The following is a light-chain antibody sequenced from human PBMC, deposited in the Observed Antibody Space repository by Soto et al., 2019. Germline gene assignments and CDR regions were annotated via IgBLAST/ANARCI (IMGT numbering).Light chain of an antibody. V-gene: IGLV2-14*03. CDR1: SADVSTSNF. CDR3: ASYRSGPRYV. Sequence: QSVLTQPASVSGSPGQSITISCTGISADVSTSNFVSWYQHHPGKGPRLILYDFTHRPSGISDRFSGSKSGDTASLTISGLRAEDEADYYCASYRSGPRYVFGTGTKSPS. J-gene: IGLJ1*01. CDR2: DFT.